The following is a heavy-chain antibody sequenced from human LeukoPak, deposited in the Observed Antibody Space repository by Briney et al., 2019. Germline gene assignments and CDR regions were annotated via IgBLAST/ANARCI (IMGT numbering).Heavy chain of an antibody. CDR1: GGSISSFY. V-gene: IGHV4-59*08. J-gene: IGHJ6*03. Sequence: SETLSLTCTVSGGSISSFYWSWIRQPPGKGLEWIGYIYYTGSTNYNSSLKSRVTISVDTSKNQFSLKLSSVTAADTAVYYCARLFGSGSPYYMDVWGKGTTVTISS. CDR2: IYYTGST. D-gene: IGHD3-10*01. CDR3: ARLFGSGSPYYMDV.